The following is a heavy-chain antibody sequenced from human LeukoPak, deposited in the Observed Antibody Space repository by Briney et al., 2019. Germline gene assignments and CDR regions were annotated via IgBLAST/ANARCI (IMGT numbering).Heavy chain of an antibody. Sequence: SETLSLTCAVSGYSISSGYYWGWIRQPPGKGLEWIGSIYHSGSTYYNPSLKSRVTISVDTSKNQFSLKLSSVTAADTAVYYCARGGYTYDYYFDLWGRGTLVTVSS. CDR1: GYSISSGYY. V-gene: IGHV4-38-2*01. CDR2: IYHSGST. D-gene: IGHD5-18*01. CDR3: ARGGYTYDYYFDL. J-gene: IGHJ2*01.